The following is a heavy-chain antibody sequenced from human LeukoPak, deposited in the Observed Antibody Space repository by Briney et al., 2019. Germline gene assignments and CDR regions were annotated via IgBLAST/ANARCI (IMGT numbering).Heavy chain of an antibody. V-gene: IGHV4-59*01. Sequence: SETLSLTCTVSGGSISSYYWSWIRQPPGKGLEWIGYIYYSGSTNYNPSLKSRDTISVDTSKNQFSLKLSSVTAADTAVYYCARDRLPYVDYWGQGTLVTVSS. CDR2: IYYSGST. CDR1: GGSISSYY. CDR3: ARDRLPYVDY. J-gene: IGHJ4*02. D-gene: IGHD6-25*01.